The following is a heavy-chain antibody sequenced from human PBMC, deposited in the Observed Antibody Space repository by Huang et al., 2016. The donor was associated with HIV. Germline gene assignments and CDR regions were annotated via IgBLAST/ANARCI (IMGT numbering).Heavy chain of an antibody. CDR2: IYSSGTT. Sequence: QVQLQESGPGLVKPSETLSLACSVSGDSVSNHYWNWIRQTPGKGLEWIGRIYSSGTTSYNPSLNNRVSFSLDTSKNQFALNVTSVTAADTAIYYCARGFDILVDRFDFWGQGTLVTVSS. J-gene: IGHJ4*02. D-gene: IGHD3-9*01. CDR1: GDSVSNHY. V-gene: IGHV4-59*02. CDR3: ARGFDILVDRFDF.